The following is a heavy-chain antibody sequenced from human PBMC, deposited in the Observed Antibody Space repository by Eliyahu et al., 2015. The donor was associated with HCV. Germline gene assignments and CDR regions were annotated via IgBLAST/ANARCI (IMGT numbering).Heavy chain of an antibody. CDR3: ARDVGGPDY. D-gene: IGHD4-23*01. Sequence: EVQVVESGGGLVXPGGSLRLSCVASGFTFSTYWMTWVRQAPGKGLEWVANINQDGSDKYYVDSVKGRFTISRDNAKNSLFLQMNSLRAEDTAVYYCARDVGGPDYWGQGTLVTVSS. CDR1: GFTFSTYW. CDR2: INQDGSDK. V-gene: IGHV3-7*01. J-gene: IGHJ4*02.